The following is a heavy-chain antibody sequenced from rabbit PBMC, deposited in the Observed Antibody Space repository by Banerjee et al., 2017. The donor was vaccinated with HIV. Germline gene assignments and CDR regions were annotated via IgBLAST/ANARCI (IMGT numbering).Heavy chain of an antibody. CDR1: GFSFSSSYW. CDR2: IYTGSGDNT. V-gene: IGHV1S45*01. J-gene: IGHJ3*01. CDR3: ARAPLIGYGYTPLDL. Sequence: QEQLVEYGGDLVQPEGSLTLTCTASGFSFSSSYWICWVRQAPGKGLEWIGCIYTGSGDNTWYASWAKGRFTISRSTSLNTMDLKMTSLTAADTATYFCARAPLIGYGYTPLDLWGPGTLVTVS. D-gene: IGHD6-1*01.